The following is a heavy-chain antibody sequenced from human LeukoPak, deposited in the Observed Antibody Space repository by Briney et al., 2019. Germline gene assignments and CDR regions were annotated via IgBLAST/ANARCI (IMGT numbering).Heavy chain of an antibody. V-gene: IGHV1-18*01. Sequence: GASVKVSCKASGYTFTSYGISWVRQAPGQGLEWMGWISAYNGNTNYAQKLQGRVTMTTDTSTSTAYMELRSLRSDDTAVYYCVCTRRGSGSYRGFDYWGQGTLVTVSS. CDR1: GYTFTSYG. CDR2: ISAYNGNT. J-gene: IGHJ4*02. CDR3: VCTRRGSGSYRGFDY. D-gene: IGHD3-10*01.